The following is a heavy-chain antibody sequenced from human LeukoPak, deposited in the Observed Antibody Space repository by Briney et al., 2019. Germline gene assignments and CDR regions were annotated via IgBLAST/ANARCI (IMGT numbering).Heavy chain of an antibody. CDR3: AREPYSTHYAEGAFDI. CDR1: GFTFSSYA. CDR2: ISYDGSNK. D-gene: IGHD6-13*01. V-gene: IGHV3-30*04. J-gene: IGHJ3*02. Sequence: GRSLRLSCAASGFTFSSYAMHWVRQAPGKGLEWVAVISYDGSNKYYADSVKGRFTISRDNSKNTLYLQMNSLRAEDTAVYYCAREPYSTHYAEGAFDIWGQGTMVTVSS.